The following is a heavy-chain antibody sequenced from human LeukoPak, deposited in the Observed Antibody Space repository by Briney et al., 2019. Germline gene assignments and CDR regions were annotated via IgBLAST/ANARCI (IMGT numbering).Heavy chain of an antibody. Sequence: GGSLRFSCVASGFTFSTYWMHWVRQAPGKGLVWGARSDSDGSRASCADSVKGRFTISRDNAKNTLYLQLNSLRPEDTAVYYCARQAMGPRDAFDIWGQGTMVTVSA. J-gene: IGHJ3*02. CDR1: GFTFSTYW. CDR3: ARQAMGPRDAFDI. V-gene: IGHV3-74*01. CDR2: SDSDGSRA. D-gene: IGHD5-18*01.